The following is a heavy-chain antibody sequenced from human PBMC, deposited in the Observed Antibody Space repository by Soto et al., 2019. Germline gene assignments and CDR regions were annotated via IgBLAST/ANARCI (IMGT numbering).Heavy chain of an antibody. CDR1: GGSISSYY. CDR3: ARRYDYIWGSYRYREDAFDI. V-gene: IGHV4-59*08. J-gene: IGHJ3*02. CDR2: IYYSGST. Sequence: SETLSLTCTVSGGSISSYYWSWIRQPPGKGLEWIGYIYYSGSTNYNPSLKSRVTISVDTSKNQFSLKLSSVTAADTAVYYCARRYDYIWGSYRYREDAFDIWGQGTMVTVSS. D-gene: IGHD3-16*02.